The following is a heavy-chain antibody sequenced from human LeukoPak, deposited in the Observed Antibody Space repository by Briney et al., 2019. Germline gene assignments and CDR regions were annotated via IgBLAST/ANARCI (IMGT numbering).Heavy chain of an antibody. Sequence: GASVKVSCKASGYTFTSYAMHWVRQAPGQRLEWMGRINAGNGNTKYSQKFQGRVTITRDTSASTAYMELSSLRSEDTAVYYCARVSGYSYGRGYYYYYGMDVWGQGTTVTVSS. V-gene: IGHV1-3*01. J-gene: IGHJ6*02. CDR2: INAGNGNT. CDR3: ARVSGYSYGRGYYYYYGMDV. CDR1: GYTFTSYA. D-gene: IGHD5-18*01.